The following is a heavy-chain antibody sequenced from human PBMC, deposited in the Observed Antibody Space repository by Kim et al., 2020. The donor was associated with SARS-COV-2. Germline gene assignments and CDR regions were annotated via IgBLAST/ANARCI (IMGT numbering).Heavy chain of an antibody. CDR2: IKQDGSEK. J-gene: IGHJ4*02. D-gene: IGHD6-13*01. V-gene: IGHV3-7*03. Sequence: GGSLRLSCAASGFTFSSYWMSWVRQAPGKELEWVANIKQDGSEKYYVDSVKGRFTISRDNAKNSLYLQMNSLRAEDTAVYYCARELSAAAGKRTKYYFDYWGQGTLVTVSS. CDR1: GFTFSSYW. CDR3: ARELSAAAGKRTKYYFDY.